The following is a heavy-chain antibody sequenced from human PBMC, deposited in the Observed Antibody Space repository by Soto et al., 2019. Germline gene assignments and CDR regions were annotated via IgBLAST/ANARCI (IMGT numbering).Heavy chain of an antibody. Sequence: EVQLLESGGGLVQPGGSLRLSCAASGFTFSNYAMSWVRQAPGKGLEWVSGISGSGGYTYQADSVRGRFTISRDNSKNTLYLQMKSLRVEDTAIYYCATARTIMVRGVSDYWGQGTLVTVSS. J-gene: IGHJ4*02. D-gene: IGHD3-10*01. CDR1: GFTFSNYA. V-gene: IGHV3-23*01. CDR3: ATARTIMVRGVSDY. CDR2: ISGSGGYT.